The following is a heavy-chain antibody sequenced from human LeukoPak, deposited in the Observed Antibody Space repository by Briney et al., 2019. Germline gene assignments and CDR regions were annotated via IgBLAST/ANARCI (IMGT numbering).Heavy chain of an antibody. D-gene: IGHD3-10*01. Sequence: ASVKVSCKASGYTFTSYGISWVRQAPGQGLEWMGWISAYNGNTNYAQKLQGRVTMTTDTSTSTAYMELRSLRSDDTAVYYCARDALTMVRGALNYWGQGTLVTVSS. CDR2: ISAYNGNT. CDR1: GYTFTSYG. J-gene: IGHJ4*02. V-gene: IGHV1-18*01. CDR3: ARDALTMVRGALNY.